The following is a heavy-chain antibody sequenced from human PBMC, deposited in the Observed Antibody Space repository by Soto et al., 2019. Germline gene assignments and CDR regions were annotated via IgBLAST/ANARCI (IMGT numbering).Heavy chain of an antibody. D-gene: IGHD5-12*01. CDR1: GGFISSGGYY. CDR2: IYYSGTT. V-gene: IGHV4-31*03. J-gene: IGHJ4*02. CDR3: ARSDGYNFDY. Sequence: QVQLQESGPGLVKPSQTLSLTCTVSGGFISSGGYYWSWIRQHPGKGLEWIGYIYYSGTTYYNPSLKSRVALSVDTSKDQFSLNLSSVTAADTAVYYCARSDGYNFDYWGQGTLVTVSS.